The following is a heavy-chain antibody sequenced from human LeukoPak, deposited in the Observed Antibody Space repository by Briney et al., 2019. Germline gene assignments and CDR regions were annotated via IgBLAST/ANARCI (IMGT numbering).Heavy chain of an antibody. V-gene: IGHV3-15*01. CDR3: TTGAGGY. CDR2: IKSKTDGETT. D-gene: IGHD3-16*01. Sequence: PGGSLRLSCAASGFTFSNAWMSWVRQAPGKGLEWVGRIKSKTDGETTDYAAPVKGRFTISRDDSKNTLYLQMNSLKTEDTAVYYCTTGAGGYWGQGTLVTVSS. J-gene: IGHJ4*02. CDR1: GFTFSNAW.